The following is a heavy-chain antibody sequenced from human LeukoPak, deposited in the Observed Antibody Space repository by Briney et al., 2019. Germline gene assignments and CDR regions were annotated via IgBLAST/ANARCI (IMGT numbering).Heavy chain of an antibody. CDR3: ASPVGYCSSTSCYRGYYYYGMDV. CDR2: IIPSFGTA. J-gene: IGHJ6*02. CDR1: GGTFSSYA. V-gene: IGHV1-69*13. D-gene: IGHD2-2*02. Sequence: SVKVSCKASGGTFSSYAISWVRQAPGQGLEWMGGIIPSFGTANYAQKSQGRVTITADESTSTAYMELSSLRSEDTAVYYCASPVGYCSSTSCYRGYYYYGMDVWGQGTTVTVSS.